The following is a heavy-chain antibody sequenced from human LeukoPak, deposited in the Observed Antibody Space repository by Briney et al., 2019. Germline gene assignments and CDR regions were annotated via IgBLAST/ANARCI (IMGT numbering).Heavy chain of an antibody. D-gene: IGHD6-19*01. J-gene: IGHJ4*02. CDR3: ARGAYSSGWAYFDH. CDR1: GFTFSDYS. V-gene: IGHV3-48*04. Sequence: GGSLRLSCAASGFTFSDYSMNWVRQAPGKGLEWVSYISFSVNTKYYGDSVKGRFTISRDNAKNSLYLHMDSLRAENTAVYYCARGAYSSGWAYFDHWGQGTLVTVSS. CDR2: ISFSVNTK.